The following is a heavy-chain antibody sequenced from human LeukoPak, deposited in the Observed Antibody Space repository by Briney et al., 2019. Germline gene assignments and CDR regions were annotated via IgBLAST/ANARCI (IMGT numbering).Heavy chain of an antibody. V-gene: IGHV3-23*01. D-gene: IGHD6-19*01. J-gene: IGHJ4*02. CDR2: ISWNSGGST. Sequence: GRSLRLSCAASGFTFDDYAMHWVRQAPGKGLEWVSGISWNSGGSTYYADSVKGRFTISRDNSKNTLYLQMNSLRAEDTAVYYCAKAVGSAWFDFDYWGQGTLVTASS. CDR1: GFTFDDYA. CDR3: AKAVGSAWFDFDY.